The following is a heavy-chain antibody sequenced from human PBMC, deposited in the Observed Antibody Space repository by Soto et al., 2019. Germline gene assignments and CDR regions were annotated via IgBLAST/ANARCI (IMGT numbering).Heavy chain of an antibody. CDR3: ARGSTDSYPGSRIFDF. CDR1: GGTFSSYA. V-gene: IGHV1-69*06. D-gene: IGHD3-10*01. Sequence: SVKVSCKASGGTFSSYAISWVRQAPGQGLEWMGGIIPIFGTANYAQKFQGRVTITADNSKKTLYLQMNSLRVEDSALYYCARGSTDSYPGSRIFDFWGRGTLVTVSS. CDR2: IIPIFGTA. J-gene: IGHJ4*02.